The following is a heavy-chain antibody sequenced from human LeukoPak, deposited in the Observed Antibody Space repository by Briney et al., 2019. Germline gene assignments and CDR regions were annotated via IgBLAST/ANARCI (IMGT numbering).Heavy chain of an antibody. CDR2: FSSSSSYI. J-gene: IGHJ5*02. V-gene: IGHV3-21*01. Sequence: GWPLRNLRGASGFIFSSYSMNWVGPAPLLGVAWVSSFSSSSSYIYYADSVKGRFTISRDNAKNSLYLQMNSLRAEDTAVYYCARSSGSGYYLFNWFDPWGQGTLVTVSS. D-gene: IGHD3-22*01. CDR1: GFIFSSYS. CDR3: ARSSGSGYYLFNWFDP.